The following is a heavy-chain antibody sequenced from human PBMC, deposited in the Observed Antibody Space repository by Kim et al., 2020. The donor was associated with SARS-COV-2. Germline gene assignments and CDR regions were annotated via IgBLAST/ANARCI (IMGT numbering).Heavy chain of an antibody. J-gene: IGHJ6*02. D-gene: IGHD3-10*01. CDR3: ARANNYNYYYFGMDV. CDR2: ISTYNRDT. CDR1: GYTFTSYG. V-gene: IGHV1-18*01. Sequence: ASVKVSCKASGYTFTSYGISWVRQAPGQGLEWVGWISTYNRDTNFAQKIQGRVTMTTDTAASTAYMEIRGLRSDDTAVYYCARANNYNYYYFGMDVWGQGTTVTVSS.